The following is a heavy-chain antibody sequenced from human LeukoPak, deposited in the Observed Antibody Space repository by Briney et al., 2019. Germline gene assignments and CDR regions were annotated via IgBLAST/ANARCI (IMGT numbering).Heavy chain of an antibody. V-gene: IGHV4-4*02. D-gene: IGHD3-3*01. J-gene: IGHJ5*02. CDR1: GASISSSHW. Sequence: SGTLSLTCAVSGASISSSHWWSWIRQPPGKGLEWIGEINHSGSTNYNPSLKSRVTISVDTSKNQFSLKLSSVTAADTAVYYCALIFGVVIGSWFDPWGQGTLVTVSS. CDR3: ALIFGVVIGSWFDP. CDR2: INHSGST.